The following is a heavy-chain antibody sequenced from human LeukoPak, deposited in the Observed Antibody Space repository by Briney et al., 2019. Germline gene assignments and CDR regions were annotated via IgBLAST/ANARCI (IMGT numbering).Heavy chain of an antibody. V-gene: IGHV4-59*11. CDR2: IYYSGST. D-gene: IGHD2-2*02. CDR1: GGSIGSHY. Sequence: SETLSLTCTVSGGSIGSHYWSWIRQPPGKGLEWIGYIYYSGSTNYNPSLKSRVTISVDTSKNQFSLKLSSVTAADTAVYYCARTPGSACSSTSCYRGVWFDPWGQGTLVTVSS. J-gene: IGHJ5*02. CDR3: ARTPGSACSSTSCYRGVWFDP.